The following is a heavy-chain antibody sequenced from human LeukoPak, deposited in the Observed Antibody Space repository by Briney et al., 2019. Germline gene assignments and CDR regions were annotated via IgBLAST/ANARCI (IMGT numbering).Heavy chain of an antibody. V-gene: IGHV3-20*04. CDR3: ARDSSGWSFDP. CDR1: GFTFSSYG. J-gene: IGHJ5*02. Sequence: GGTLRLSCAASGFTFSSYGMSWVRQAPGKGLEWVSGINWNGGSTGYADSVKGRFTISRDNAKNSLYLQMNSLRAEDTALYYCARDSSGWSFDPWGQGTLVTVSS. CDR2: INWNGGST. D-gene: IGHD6-19*01.